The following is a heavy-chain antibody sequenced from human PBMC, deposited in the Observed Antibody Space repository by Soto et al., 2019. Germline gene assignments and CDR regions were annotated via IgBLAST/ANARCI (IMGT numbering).Heavy chain of an antibody. CDR1: GFTFSSYW. J-gene: IGHJ6*02. CDR2: INSDGSST. V-gene: IGHV3-74*01. Sequence: PGGSLRLSCAASGFTFSSYWMHWVRQAPGKGLVWVSRINSDGSSTSYADSVKGRFTISRDNAKNTLYLQMNSLRAEDTAVYYCARAGSSSWYIIWSYSDYHYLMYVCGQGTTVPVSS. CDR3: ARAGSSSWYIIWSYSDYHYLMYV. D-gene: IGHD6-13*01.